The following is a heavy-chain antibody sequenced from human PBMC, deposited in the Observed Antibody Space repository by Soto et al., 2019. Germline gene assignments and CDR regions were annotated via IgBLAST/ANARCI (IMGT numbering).Heavy chain of an antibody. CDR2: INPNSGGT. V-gene: IGHV1-2*02. J-gene: IGHJ5*02. Sequence: SVKVSCKASGYTFTGYYMHWVRQAPGQGLEWMGWINPNSGGTNYAQKFQGRVTMTRDTSISTAYMELSRLRSDDTAVYYCARAVVVPQNWFDPWGQGTLVTVSS. D-gene: IGHD2-2*01. CDR3: ARAVVVPQNWFDP. CDR1: GYTFTGYY.